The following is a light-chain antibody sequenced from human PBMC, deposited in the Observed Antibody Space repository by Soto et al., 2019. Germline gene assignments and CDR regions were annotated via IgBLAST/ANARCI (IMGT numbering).Light chain of an antibody. CDR2: GAS. CDR1: QSVSSN. CDR3: QQYNNWWT. J-gene: IGKJ1*01. Sequence: EIVMTQSPATLSVSPGERATLSCRANQSVSSNLAWYQQKPGQAPRLLIYGASTRATGIPARFSGSGSGTEFTLTISSLQSEDFAVYYCQQYNNWWTFGQGTKVDIK. V-gene: IGKV3-15*01.